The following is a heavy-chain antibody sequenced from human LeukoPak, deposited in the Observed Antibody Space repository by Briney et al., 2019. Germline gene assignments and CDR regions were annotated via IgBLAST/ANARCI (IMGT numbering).Heavy chain of an antibody. Sequence: GGSLRLSCAASGFTFSSYSMNWVRQAPGKGLEWVSSISSSSSYIYYADSVKGRFTISRDNAKNSLYLQMNSLRAEDTAVYYCAREVSGLFNWFDPWGQGTLVTVSS. CDR3: AREVSGLFNWFDP. V-gene: IGHV3-21*01. J-gene: IGHJ5*02. D-gene: IGHD3-22*01. CDR1: GFTFSSYS. CDR2: ISSSSSYI.